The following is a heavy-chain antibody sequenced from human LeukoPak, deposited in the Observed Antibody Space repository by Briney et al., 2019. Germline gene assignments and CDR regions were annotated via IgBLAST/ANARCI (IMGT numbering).Heavy chain of an antibody. CDR3: ARGGGYSGYDFGY. V-gene: IGHV4-59*01. CDR2: IYYSGST. D-gene: IGHD5-12*01. J-gene: IGHJ4*02. CDR1: GGSISSYY. Sequence: SETLSLTCTVSGGSISSYYWSWIRQPPGKGLEWIGYIYYSGSTNYNPSLKSRVTISVDTSKNQFSLNLSSVTAADTAVYYCARGGGYSGYDFGYWGQGTLVTVAS.